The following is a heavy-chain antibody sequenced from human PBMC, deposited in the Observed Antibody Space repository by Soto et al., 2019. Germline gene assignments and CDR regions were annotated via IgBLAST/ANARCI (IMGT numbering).Heavy chain of an antibody. D-gene: IGHD6-19*01. CDR1: GGTFRTYA. J-gene: IGHJ6*02. V-gene: IGHV1-69*12. CDR3: AKGAVAGTPTSYYYYGMDV. CDR2: IIPIFGTV. Sequence: QVQLLQSGAEVKKPGSSVRVSCEASGGTFRTYAISWVRQAPGQGLEWMGEIIPIFGTVNYAQKSQGRVTITADESTTTVYMDLRRLRSEDTAVYYCAKGAVAGTPTSYYYYGMDVWGQGTTVTVSS.